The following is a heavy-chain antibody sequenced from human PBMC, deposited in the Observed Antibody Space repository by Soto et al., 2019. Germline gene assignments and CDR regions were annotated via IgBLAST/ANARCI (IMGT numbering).Heavy chain of an antibody. CDR3: AREEMLAAGTAMIRWFDP. J-gene: IGHJ5*02. Sequence: EVQLVESGGGLVQPGGSLRLSCAASGFTFSSYSMNWVRQAPGKGLEWVSYISSSSSTIYYADSVKGRFTISRDNAKNSLYLQMNSLRDEGTAVYYCAREEMLAAGTAMIRWFDPWGQGTLVTVSS. D-gene: IGHD6-13*01. CDR2: ISSSSSTI. CDR1: GFTFSSYS. V-gene: IGHV3-48*02.